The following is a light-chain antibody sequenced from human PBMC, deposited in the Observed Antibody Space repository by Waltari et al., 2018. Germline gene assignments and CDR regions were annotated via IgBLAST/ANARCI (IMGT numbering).Light chain of an antibody. Sequence: SALTHPPPSPGPPGQPATTPSTGTSRAVGGYNSVSWYQQHPGKAPKLMIYEVTKRPSGVPDRFSGSKSGNTASLTVSGLQTEDEADYYCSSYAGGSWVFGGGTKLTVL. J-gene: IGLJ3*02. CDR2: EVT. CDR3: SSYAGGSWV. CDR1: SRAVGGYNS. V-gene: IGLV2-8*01.